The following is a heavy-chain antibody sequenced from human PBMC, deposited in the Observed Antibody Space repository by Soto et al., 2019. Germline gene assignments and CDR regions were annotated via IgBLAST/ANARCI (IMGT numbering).Heavy chain of an antibody. V-gene: IGHV6-1*01. CDR1: GDSVSSNSAA. Sequence: SQTLSLTCAISGDSVSSNSAAWNWIRQSPSRGLEWLGRTYYRSKWYNDYAVSVKSRITINPDTSKNQFSLQLNSVTPEDTAVYYCARVGNGYSSSWYLDYYYYYMDVWGKGTTVTVSS. CDR3: ARVGNGYSSSWYLDYYYYYMDV. J-gene: IGHJ6*03. D-gene: IGHD6-13*01. CDR2: TYYRSKWYN.